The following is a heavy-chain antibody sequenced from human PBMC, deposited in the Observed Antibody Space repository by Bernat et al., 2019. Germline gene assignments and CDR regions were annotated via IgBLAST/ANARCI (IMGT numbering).Heavy chain of an antibody. CDR3: TRGPSPSGSYATYY. D-gene: IGHD1-26*01. CDR2: IRSKAYGGTT. Sequence: EVQLVESGGGLVQPGRSLRLSCTASGFTFGDYAMSWFRQAPGKGLGWVGFIRSKAYGGTTEYAASVKGRFTISRDDSKSIAYLQMNSLKTEDTAVYYCTRGPSPSGSYATYYWGQGTLVTVSS. J-gene: IGHJ4*02. CDR1: GFTFGDYA. V-gene: IGHV3-49*03.